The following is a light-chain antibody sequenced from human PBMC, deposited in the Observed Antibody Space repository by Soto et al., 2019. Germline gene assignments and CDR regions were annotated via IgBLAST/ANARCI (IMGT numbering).Light chain of an antibody. CDR2: EVR. J-gene: IGLJ1*01. Sequence: QSVLTQPASVSGPPGQSITISCTGSNSDVGIYDFVSWYQHHPGRAPKLIVSEVRHRPSGVSNRFSGSKSGNTASLTISGLQSDDDADYDCISYTSDDVRDVFGTGTKVTVL. V-gene: IGLV2-14*01. CDR3: ISYTSDDVRDV. CDR1: NSDVGIYDF.